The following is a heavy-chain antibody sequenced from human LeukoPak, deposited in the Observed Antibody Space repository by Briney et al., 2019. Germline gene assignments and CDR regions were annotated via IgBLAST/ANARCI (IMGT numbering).Heavy chain of an antibody. J-gene: IGHJ4*02. CDR3: AKVCSSGWSGFDY. CDR1: GFTFSSYG. D-gene: IGHD6-19*01. V-gene: IGHV3-30*18. Sequence: GGSLRLSCAASGFTFSSYGMHWVRQAPGKGLEWVAVISYDGSNKYYADSVKGRFTISRDNSKNTLYLQMNSLRAEDTAVYYCAKVCSSGWSGFDYWAQGTLVTVSS. CDR2: ISYDGSNK.